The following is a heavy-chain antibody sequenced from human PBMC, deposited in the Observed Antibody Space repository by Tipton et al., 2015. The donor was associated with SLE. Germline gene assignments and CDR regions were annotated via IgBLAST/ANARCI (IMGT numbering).Heavy chain of an antibody. D-gene: IGHD2-15*01. CDR2: IYHSGNT. V-gene: IGHV4-38-2*02. J-gene: IGHJ4*02. CDR1: GFPTSRDYF. Sequence: TLSLTCAVSGFPTSRDYFWGGFRQPPGKGREWIGGIYHSGNTYYNTSPKSRVTISVDTSKNQFSLKLRSVTAADTAVYFCAREPWGYAGASLVYFDFWGQGMLVTDSS. CDR3: AREPWGYAGASLVYFDF.